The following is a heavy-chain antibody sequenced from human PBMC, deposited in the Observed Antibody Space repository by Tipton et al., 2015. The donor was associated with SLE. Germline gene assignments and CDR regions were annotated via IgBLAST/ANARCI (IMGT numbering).Heavy chain of an antibody. V-gene: IGHV4-39*07. Sequence: TLSLTCSVSGGSIGSSSYYWGWIRQAPGKGLEWIGSIYYSGSTFYNPSLKSRVTISMETSKNQFSLHVTSVTAADTALYYCARGYKQLSRQWLATVYMDVWGKGTTVTVS. CDR3: ARGYKQLSRQWLATVYMDV. D-gene: IGHD6-19*01. CDR2: IYYSGST. J-gene: IGHJ6*03. CDR1: GGSIGSSSYY.